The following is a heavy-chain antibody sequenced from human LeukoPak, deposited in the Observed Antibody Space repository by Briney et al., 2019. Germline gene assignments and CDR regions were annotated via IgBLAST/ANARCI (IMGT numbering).Heavy chain of an antibody. CDR2: INPNSGGT. J-gene: IGHJ3*02. Sequence: ASVKVSCKASGYTFTGYYMHWVRQAPGQGLEWMGWINPNSGGTNYAQKFQGRVTMTRDTSISTAYMELRSLRSDDTAVYYCARGDYSSSWYLLLAFDIWGQGTMVTVSS. CDR3: ARGDYSSSWYLLLAFDI. CDR1: GYTFTGYY. D-gene: IGHD6-13*01. V-gene: IGHV1-2*02.